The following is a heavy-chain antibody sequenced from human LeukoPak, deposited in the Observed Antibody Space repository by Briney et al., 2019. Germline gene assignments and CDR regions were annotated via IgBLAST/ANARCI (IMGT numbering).Heavy chain of an antibody. V-gene: IGHV3-23*01. CDR1: GFTFSSYA. CDR3: AKDKFSVAVVAGRLKWFDP. CDR2: ISGSGGST. Sequence: PGGSLRLSCAASGFTFSSYAMSWVRQAPGKGLEWVSAISGSGGSTYYADSVKGRFTISRDNSKNTLYLQMNSLRADDTAVYYCAKDKFSVAVVAGRLKWFDPWGQGTLVTVSS. J-gene: IGHJ5*02. D-gene: IGHD2-15*01.